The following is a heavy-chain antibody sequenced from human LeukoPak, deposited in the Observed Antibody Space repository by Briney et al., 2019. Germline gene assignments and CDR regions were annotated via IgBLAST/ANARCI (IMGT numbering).Heavy chain of an antibody. J-gene: IGHJ4*02. D-gene: IGHD1-14*01. CDR1: EFTFGDYA. Sequence: PGRSLRLSCVAAEFTFGDYAMSWVRQAPGKGLEWVGFIRSKGHGGTTDYAASVKDRFTISRDHSKSIAYLQMNSLKTEDTAVYYCTRGTGGNYWGQGTLVTVSS. V-gene: IGHV3-49*04. CDR2: IRSKGHGGTT. CDR3: TRGTGGNY.